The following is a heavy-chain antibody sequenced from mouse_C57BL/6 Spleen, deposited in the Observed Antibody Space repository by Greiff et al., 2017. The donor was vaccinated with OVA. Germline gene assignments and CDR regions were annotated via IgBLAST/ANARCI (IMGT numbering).Heavy chain of an antibody. CDR3: AREYYGSSSDY. CDR2: IYPSDSET. CDR1: GYTFTSYW. V-gene: IGHV1-61*01. Sequence: QVQLQQPGAELVRPGSSVKLSCKASGYTFTSYWMDWVKQRPGQGLEWIGNIYPSDSETHYNQKFKDKATLTVDKSSSTAYMPLSSLTSEDSAVYYCAREYYGSSSDYWGQGTTLTVSS. D-gene: IGHD1-1*01. J-gene: IGHJ2*01.